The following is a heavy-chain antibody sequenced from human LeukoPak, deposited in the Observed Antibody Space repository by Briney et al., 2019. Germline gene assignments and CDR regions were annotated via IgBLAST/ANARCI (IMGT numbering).Heavy chain of an antibody. V-gene: IGHV4-59*01. Sequence: SSETLSLTCTVSGSSISSYYWSWIRQPPGKGLEWIGYIYYSGSTNYNPSLKSRVTISVDTSKNQFSLKLSSVTAADTAVYYCARVEKYGGNLEYFQHWGQGTLVTVSS. CDR2: IYYSGST. D-gene: IGHD4-23*01. CDR3: ARVEKYGGNLEYFQH. CDR1: GSSISSYY. J-gene: IGHJ1*01.